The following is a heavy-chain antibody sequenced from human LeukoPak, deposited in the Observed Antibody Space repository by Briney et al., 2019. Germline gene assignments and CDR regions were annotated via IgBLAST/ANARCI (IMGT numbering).Heavy chain of an antibody. CDR2: ISSSSSYI. D-gene: IGHD3-22*01. CDR1: GFTFSSYS. Sequence: GGSLRLSCAASGFTFSSYSMNWVRQAPGKGLEWVSSISSSSSYIYYADSVKGRFTISRDNAKNSLYLQMNSLRAEDTAVYYCARVNTYDSSGYYYQGLDYWGQGTLVTVSS. J-gene: IGHJ4*02. CDR3: ARVNTYDSSGYYYQGLDY. V-gene: IGHV3-21*01.